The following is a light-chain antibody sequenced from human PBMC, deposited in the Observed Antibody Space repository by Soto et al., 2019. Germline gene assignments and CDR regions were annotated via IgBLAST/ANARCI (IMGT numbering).Light chain of an antibody. CDR3: QQRSNWPPWT. J-gene: IGKJ1*01. CDR2: DAS. Sequence: EIVLTQSPAALSVSPGKGSTLSCLASQSVSSYLAWYQQKPGQAPRLLIYDASNRATGIPARFSGSGSGTDFTLTISSLEPEDFAVYYCQQRSNWPPWTFGQGTKVDIK. V-gene: IGKV3-11*01. CDR1: QSVSSY.